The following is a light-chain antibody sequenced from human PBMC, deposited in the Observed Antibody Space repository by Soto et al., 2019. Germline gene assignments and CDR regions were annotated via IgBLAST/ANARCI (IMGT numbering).Light chain of an antibody. V-gene: IGLV1-40*01. CDR2: ANN. Sequence: QSVLTQPPSLSGAPGQRVTISCTGSSSNIGAGFGVHWYQQLPGTAPKLLIYANNNRPSGVPDRFSGSKSGTSASLAITGLQAGDEAAYYCQSYDRTLRVVFGGGTNLTVL. CDR3: QSYDRTLRVV. CDR1: SSNIGAGFG. J-gene: IGLJ2*01.